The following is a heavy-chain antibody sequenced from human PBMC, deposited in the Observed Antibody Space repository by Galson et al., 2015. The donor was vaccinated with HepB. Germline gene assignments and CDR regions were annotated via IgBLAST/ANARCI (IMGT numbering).Heavy chain of an antibody. CDR1: RYTFTAYG. Sequence: SVKVSCKASRYTFTAYGMHWVRQAPGQRLEWMGWVNGDNGNTKYSQKFQDRITIIRDTSATTAYMELSSLTSEDTAVYFCARGGSVRGLPTRGYYHYDSTEVWGKGTTVTVSS. J-gene: IGHJ6*03. CDR3: ARGGSVRGLPTRGYYHYDSTEV. CDR2: VNGDNGNT. D-gene: IGHD3-10*01. V-gene: IGHV1-3*01.